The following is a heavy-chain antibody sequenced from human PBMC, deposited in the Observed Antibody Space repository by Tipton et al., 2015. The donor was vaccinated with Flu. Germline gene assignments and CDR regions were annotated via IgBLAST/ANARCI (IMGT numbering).Heavy chain of an antibody. CDR2: MSHSGRT. CDR1: GYSINSGYF. Sequence: TLSLTCAVSGYSINSGYFWVWIRQPPGEGLEWIGSMSHSGRTYYNPSLKSRVTISADTWKTQFSLKLGSVTAADTAVYYCARLTYYYGSGTSDCWGQGTLLTVSS. D-gene: IGHD3-10*01. CDR3: ARLTYYYGSGTSDC. J-gene: IGHJ4*02. V-gene: IGHV4-38-2*01.